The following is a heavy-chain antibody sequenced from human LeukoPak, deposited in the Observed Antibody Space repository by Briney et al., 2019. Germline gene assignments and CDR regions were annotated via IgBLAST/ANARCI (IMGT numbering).Heavy chain of an antibody. J-gene: IGHJ6*02. V-gene: IGHV3-23*01. CDR3: AKDLEPRYDFWSGYSQYYYGMDV. CDR1: GFTFSSYA. D-gene: IGHD3-3*01. CDR2: ISGSGGST. Sequence: GGSLRLSCAASGFTFSSYATSWVRQAPGKGLEWVSAISGSGGSTYYADSVKGRFTISRDNSKNTLYLQMNSLRAEDTAVYYCAKDLEPRYDFWSGYSQYYYGMDVWGQGTTVTVSS.